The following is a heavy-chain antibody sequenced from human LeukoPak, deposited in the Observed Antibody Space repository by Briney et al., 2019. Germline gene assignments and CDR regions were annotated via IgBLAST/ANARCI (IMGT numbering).Heavy chain of an antibody. CDR1: GFTFRSHA. D-gene: IGHD2-21*01. CDR2: IYENGGTT. Sequence: PGGSLRLSCVGSGFTFRSHAIGWVRQAPEKGLEFVSGIYENGGTTYYADSVKGRFSISRDNSKNTLYLQMDSLRGEDTAVYYCAKDFRIGYSAHFDYWGQGALVTVSS. V-gene: IGHV3-23*01. J-gene: IGHJ4*02. CDR3: AKDFRIGYSAHFDY.